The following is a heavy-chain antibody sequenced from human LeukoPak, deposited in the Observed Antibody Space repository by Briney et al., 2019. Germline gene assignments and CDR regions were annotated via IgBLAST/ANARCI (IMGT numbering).Heavy chain of an antibody. Sequence: PSETLPLTCAVYGGSFSGYYWSWIRQPPGKGLEWIGEINHSGSTNYNPSLKSRVTISVDTSKNQFSLKLSSVTAADTAVYYCARGRSCKGSSTSCYAPTDYYYYMDVWGKGTTVTVSS. D-gene: IGHD2-2*01. CDR3: ARGRSCKGSSTSCYAPTDYYYYMDV. CDR2: INHSGST. J-gene: IGHJ6*03. V-gene: IGHV4-34*01. CDR1: GGSFSGYY.